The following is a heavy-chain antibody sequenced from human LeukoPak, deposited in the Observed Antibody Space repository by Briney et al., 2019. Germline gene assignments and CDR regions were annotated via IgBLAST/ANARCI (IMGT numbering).Heavy chain of an antibody. CDR2: IYPGDSDT. CDR3: ARRAYSSAWTPSY. CDR1: GSIFTSYW. Sequence: PGASLQISCQGSGSIFTSYWIGWVRQLPGKGLEWMGFIYPGDSDTRYSPSFQGQVTISADKSISTAYLQWSSLKASDTAIYYCARRAYSSAWTPSYWGQGTLVTVSS. D-gene: IGHD6-19*01. V-gene: IGHV5-51*01. J-gene: IGHJ4*02.